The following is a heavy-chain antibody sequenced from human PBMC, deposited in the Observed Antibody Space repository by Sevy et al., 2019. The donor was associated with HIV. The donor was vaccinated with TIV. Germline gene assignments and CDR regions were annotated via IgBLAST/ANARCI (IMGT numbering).Heavy chain of an antibody. Sequence: GGSLRLSCAASGFTFSSHWMSWVRQAPGKGLEWVANIKQDGSEKYYVDSVKGRFTISRDNAKNSLYLQMNSLSAEDTAVYYCARVRGYSYGYVDYWGQGTLVTVSS. D-gene: IGHD5-18*01. CDR2: IKQDGSEK. CDR1: GFTFSSHW. CDR3: ARVRGYSYGYVDY. J-gene: IGHJ4*02. V-gene: IGHV3-7*01.